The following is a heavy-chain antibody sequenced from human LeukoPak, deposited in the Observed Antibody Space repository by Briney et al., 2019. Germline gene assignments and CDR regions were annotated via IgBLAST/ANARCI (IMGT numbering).Heavy chain of an antibody. D-gene: IGHD3-3*01. CDR2: ISGSGGST. Sequence: GGSLRLSCAASGFTFSSYAMSWVRQAPGKGLEWVSAISGSGGSTYYADSVKGRFTISRDNSKNTLYLQMNSLRAEDTAVYYCAKDRERDLRFLEWVVDWGQGTLVTVSS. CDR1: GFTFSSYA. J-gene: IGHJ4*02. V-gene: IGHV3-23*01. CDR3: AKDRERDLRFLEWVVD.